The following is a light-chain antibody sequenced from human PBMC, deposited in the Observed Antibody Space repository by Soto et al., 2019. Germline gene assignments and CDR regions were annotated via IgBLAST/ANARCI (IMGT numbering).Light chain of an antibody. J-gene: IGKJ1*01. Sequence: TPNALSVSPGARATLARRASQSVSSNLAWYQQKPGQAPRLLIYGASTRATGIPARFSGSGSGTEFTLTISSLQSEDFAVYYCQQYNNWWTFGQGTKVDI. CDR2: GAS. CDR1: QSVSSN. V-gene: IGKV3-15*01. CDR3: QQYNNWWT.